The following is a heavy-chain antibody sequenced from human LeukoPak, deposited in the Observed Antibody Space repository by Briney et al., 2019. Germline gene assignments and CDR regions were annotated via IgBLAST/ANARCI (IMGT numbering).Heavy chain of an antibody. CDR3: ARLGAAPGPPHYFYYGMDV. CDR1: GGTISSYY. Sequence: PSETLSLTCTVSGGTISSYYWNWIRQPPGKGLEWIGYIHYSGSTKYNPSLKSRVTISVDTSKNQFSLKLSSVTAADTAVYYCARLGAAPGPPHYFYYGMDVWGQGTTVTVS. D-gene: IGHD6-13*01. V-gene: IGHV4-59*08. CDR2: IHYSGST. J-gene: IGHJ6*02.